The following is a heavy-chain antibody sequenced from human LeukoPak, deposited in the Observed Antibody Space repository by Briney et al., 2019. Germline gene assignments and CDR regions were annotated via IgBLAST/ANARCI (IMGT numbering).Heavy chain of an antibody. CDR3: TREVTGVYSSGWYENWFDP. D-gene: IGHD6-19*01. CDR2: IYYSGST. V-gene: IGHV4-31*03. J-gene: IGHJ5*02. Sequence: SQTLSLTCTVSGGSISSGGYYWSWIRQHPGKSLEWIGYIYYSGSTYYNPSLKSRVTVSVDTSKNQFSLKLSSVTAADTAVYYCTREVTGVYSSGWYENWFDPWGQGTLVTVSS. CDR1: GGSISSGGYY.